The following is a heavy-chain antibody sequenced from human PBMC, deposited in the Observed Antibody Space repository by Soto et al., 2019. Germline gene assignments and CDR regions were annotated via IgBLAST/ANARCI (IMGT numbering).Heavy chain of an antibody. D-gene: IGHD2-21*02. Sequence: SETLSLTCTVSGDSISSDYYHWTWIRQSPGKGLEWIGYIHHSGSILYNPSLKSRVTISVDTSKNPFSLHLTSVTAADTAVYFCAREDDGGDSLDVWGQGTTVTVSS. CDR3: AREDDGGDSLDV. CDR1: GDSISSDYYH. CDR2: IHHSGSI. V-gene: IGHV4-30-4*08. J-gene: IGHJ6*02.